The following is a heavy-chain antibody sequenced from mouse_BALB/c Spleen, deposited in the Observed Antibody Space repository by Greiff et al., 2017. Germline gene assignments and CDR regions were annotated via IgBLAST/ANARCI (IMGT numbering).Heavy chain of an antibody. J-gene: IGHJ2*01. D-gene: IGHD3-1*01. Sequence: EVQLQQSGPELMKPGASVKISCKASGYSFTSYYMHWVKQSHGKSLEWIGYIDPFNGGTSYNQKFKGKATLTVDKSSSTAYMHLSSLTSEDSAVYYCARSALGLPDYWGQGTTLTVSS. V-gene: IGHV1S135*01. CDR3: ARSALGLPDY. CDR1: GYSFTSYY. CDR2: IDPFNGGT.